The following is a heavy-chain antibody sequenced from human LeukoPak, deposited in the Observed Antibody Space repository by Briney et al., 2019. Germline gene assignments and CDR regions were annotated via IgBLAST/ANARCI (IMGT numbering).Heavy chain of an antibody. CDR3: ARVPYDSSGYYYQFDY. D-gene: IGHD3-22*01. V-gene: IGHV1-46*01. CDR2: INPSGGST. CDR1: GYTFTSYY. Sequence: ASVKVSCKASGYTFTSYYTHWVRQAPGQGLEWMGIINPSGGSTSYAQKFQGRVTMTRDTSTSTVYMELSSLRSEDTAVYYCARVPYDSSGYYYQFDYWGQGTLVTVSS. J-gene: IGHJ4*02.